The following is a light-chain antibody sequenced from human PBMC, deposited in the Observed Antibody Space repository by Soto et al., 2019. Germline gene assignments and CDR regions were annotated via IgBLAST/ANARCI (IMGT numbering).Light chain of an antibody. V-gene: IGLV2-23*01. CDR2: EGS. Sequence: QSALTQPASVSGSPGQSITISCTGTSSDVGSYDLVSWYQQHPGKPPQLMIYEGSKRPSGVSNRFSGSKSGNTASLTISGLQAEDEADYYCCSYAGSSTVVFGGGTQLPS. CDR1: SSDVGSYDL. CDR3: CSYAGSSTVV. J-gene: IGLJ2*01.